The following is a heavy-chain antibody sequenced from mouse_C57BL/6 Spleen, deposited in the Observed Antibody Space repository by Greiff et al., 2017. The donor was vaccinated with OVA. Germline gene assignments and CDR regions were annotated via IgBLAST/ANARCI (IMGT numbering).Heavy chain of an antibody. V-gene: IGHV1-42*01. J-gene: IGHJ1*03. CDR2: INPSTGGT. CDR1: GYSFTGYY. D-gene: IGHD1-1*01. Sequence: VQLKESGPELVKPGASVKISCKASGYSFTGYYMNWVKQSPEKSLEWIGEINPSTGGTTYNQKFKAKATLTVDKSSSTAYMQLKSLTSEDSAVYYCARGSYYYGSSYEYFDVWGTGTTVTVSS. CDR3: ARGSYYYGSSYEYFDV.